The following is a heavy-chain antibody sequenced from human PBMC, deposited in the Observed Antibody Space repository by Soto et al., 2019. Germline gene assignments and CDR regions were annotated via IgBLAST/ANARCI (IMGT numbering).Heavy chain of an antibody. D-gene: IGHD2-15*01. CDR3: AKGPGGRRHNWYXFDY. CDR1: GFTFDDYA. CDR2: IGWNSGSI. Sequence: SLRLSCAASGFTFDDYAMHWVRQVPGKGLEWVSGIGWNSGSIVYADSVKGRFTISRDNAKNSLYLQMNSLRAEDTAFYYCAKGPGGRRHNWYXFDYWGQGALVTSPQ. J-gene: IGHJ4*02. V-gene: IGHV3-9*01.